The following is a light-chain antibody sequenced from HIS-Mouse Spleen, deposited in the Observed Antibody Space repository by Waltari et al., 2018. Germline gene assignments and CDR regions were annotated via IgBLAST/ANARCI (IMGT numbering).Light chain of an antibody. V-gene: IGLV3-21*03. CDR2: DDS. CDR3: QVWDSSSDHVV. CDR1: NIGSKS. J-gene: IGLJ2*01. Sequence: SYVLTQPPSLSVAPGKTARITCRGNNIGSKSVHWDQQKPGQAPVLVVYDDSDRPSGIPERFSGSNSGNTATLTISRVEAGDEADYYCQVWDSSSDHVVFGGGTKLTVL.